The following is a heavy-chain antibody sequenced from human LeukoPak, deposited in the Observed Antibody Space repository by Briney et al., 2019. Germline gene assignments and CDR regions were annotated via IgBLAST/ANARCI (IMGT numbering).Heavy chain of an antibody. D-gene: IGHD3-10*01. CDR3: AREGPYYYGSGSYDVAIDY. CDR1: VGTFSSYA. Sequence: SVKVSCKASVGTFSSYAISWVRQAPGQGLEWVGGIIPIFGTANYAQKFQGRVTITADESTSTAYMELSSLRSEDTAVYYCAREGPYYYGSGSYDVAIDYWGQGTLVTVSS. J-gene: IGHJ4*02. V-gene: IGHV1-69*13. CDR2: IIPIFGTA.